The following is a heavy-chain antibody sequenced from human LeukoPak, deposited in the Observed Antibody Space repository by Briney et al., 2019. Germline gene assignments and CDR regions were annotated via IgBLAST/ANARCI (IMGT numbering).Heavy chain of an antibody. V-gene: IGHV1-46*01. J-gene: IGHJ5*02. D-gene: IGHD2-2*01. CDR3: ARGDLVGGYCSSTSCPSFDP. CDR1: GYTFTSYY. CDR2: INPSGGST. Sequence: GASVKVSCKASGYTFTSYYMHWVRQAPGQGLEWMGIINPSGGSTSYAQKFQGRVTMTRDMSTSTVYMELSSLRSEDTAVYYCARGDLVGGYCSSTSCPSFDPWGQGTLVTVSS.